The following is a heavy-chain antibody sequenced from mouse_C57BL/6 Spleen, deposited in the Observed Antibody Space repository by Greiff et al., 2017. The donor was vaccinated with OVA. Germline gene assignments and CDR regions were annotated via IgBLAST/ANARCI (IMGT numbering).Heavy chain of an antibody. CDR1: GYTFTSYW. Sequence: QVQLQQPGAELVKPGASVKLSCTASGYTFTSYWMQWVKQRPGQGLEWIGEIDPSDSYTNYNQKFKGKATVTVDTSSSTAYMQLSSLTTEDSAVYYCAKSRKYYFDYWGQGTTLTVSS. CDR2: IDPSDSYT. J-gene: IGHJ2*01. CDR3: AKSRKYYFDY. V-gene: IGHV1-50*01.